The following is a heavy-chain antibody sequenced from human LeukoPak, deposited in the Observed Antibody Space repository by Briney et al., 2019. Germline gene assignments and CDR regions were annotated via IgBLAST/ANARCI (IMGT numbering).Heavy chain of an antibody. V-gene: IGHV1-18*01. J-gene: IGHJ5*02. D-gene: IGHD4-17*01. CDR2: IGAYNGNT. Sequence: GASVKVSCKASDYTFTNFGISWVRQAPGQGLEWMGWIGAYNGNTYYAQKFQGRVTVTTDTSTSTAYMDLRSLRSDDTAVYYCVREVGYGDYVSTNNWFDPWGQGTLVIVSS. CDR3: VREVGYGDYVSTNNWFDP. CDR1: DYTFTNFG.